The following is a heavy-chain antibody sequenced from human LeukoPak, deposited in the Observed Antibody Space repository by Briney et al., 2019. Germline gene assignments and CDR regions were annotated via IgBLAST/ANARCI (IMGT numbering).Heavy chain of an antibody. CDR1: GFTFSSYS. D-gene: IGHD6-19*01. J-gene: IGHJ4*02. V-gene: IGHV3-21*01. CDR2: ISSSSSYI. CDR3: ARLRGSAWYFPFDY. Sequence: PGGSLRLSCAASGFTFSSYSMNWVRQAPGKGLEWVSSISSSSSYIYYADSVKGRFTISRDNAENSLYLQMISLRAEDTAVYYCARLRGSAWYFPFDYWGQGALVTVST.